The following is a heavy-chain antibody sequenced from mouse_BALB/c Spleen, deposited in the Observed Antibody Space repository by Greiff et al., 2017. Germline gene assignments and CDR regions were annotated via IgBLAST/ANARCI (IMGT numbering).Heavy chain of an antibody. V-gene: IGHV1S81*02. D-gene: IGHD4-1*01. CDR3: ARKLGQDYCDY. CDR2: INPSNGGT. Sequence: QVQLQQSGAELVKPGASVKLSCKASGYTFTSYYMYWVKQRPGQGLEWIGEINPSNGGTNFNEKFKSKATLTVDKSSSTAYMQLSSLTSEDSAVYYCARKLGQDYCDYWGQGTTLTVSS. J-gene: IGHJ2*01. CDR1: GYTFTSYY.